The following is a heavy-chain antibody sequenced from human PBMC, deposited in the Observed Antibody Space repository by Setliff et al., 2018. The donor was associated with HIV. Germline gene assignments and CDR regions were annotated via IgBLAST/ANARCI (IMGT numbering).Heavy chain of an antibody. CDR1: GYTFTGYY. CDR3: ARDSLYLYSSSFPYYYYMDV. CDR2: INPNSGGT. D-gene: IGHD6-6*01. J-gene: IGHJ6*03. V-gene: IGHV1-2*06. Sequence: ASVKVSCKTSGYTFTGYYVHWVRQAPGQGLEWMGRINPNSGGTNYAQKFQGRVTMTRDTSISTAYMELSRLRSDDTAVYYCARDSLYLYSSSFPYYYYMDVWGKGTTVTVSS.